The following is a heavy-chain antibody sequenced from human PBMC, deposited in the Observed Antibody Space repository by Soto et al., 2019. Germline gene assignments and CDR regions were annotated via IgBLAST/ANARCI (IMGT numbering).Heavy chain of an antibody. Sequence: QVQLVESGGGVVQPGRSLRLSCAASGFTFSSYGMHWVRQAPGKGLEWVAVISYDGSNKYYADSVKGRFTISRDNSKNTLYLQMNSLRGEETDVYYCALSYGDYYDSSGYEYWGQGTLVTVYS. V-gene: IGHV3-30*03. CDR2: ISYDGSNK. CDR3: ALSYGDYYDSSGYEY. D-gene: IGHD3-22*01. J-gene: IGHJ4*02. CDR1: GFTFSSYG.